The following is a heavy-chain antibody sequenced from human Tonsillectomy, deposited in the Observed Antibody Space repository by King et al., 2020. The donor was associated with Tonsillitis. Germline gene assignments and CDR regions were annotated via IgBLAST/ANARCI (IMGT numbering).Heavy chain of an antibody. V-gene: IGHV5-51*01. CDR3: ARRLFNIINWGADGFDI. J-gene: IGHJ3*02. D-gene: IGHD3-16*01. CDR2: IYPGDSDT. CDR1: GYSFSNYW. Sequence: QLVQSGTEVKKPGESLKISCTGSGYSFSNYWIGWVRQMPGKGLEYMGIIYPGDSDTRYSPSFQGQVTISADKSISTAYLQWSSLKASDTAIYYCARRLFNIINWGADGFDIWGQGTMVTVSS.